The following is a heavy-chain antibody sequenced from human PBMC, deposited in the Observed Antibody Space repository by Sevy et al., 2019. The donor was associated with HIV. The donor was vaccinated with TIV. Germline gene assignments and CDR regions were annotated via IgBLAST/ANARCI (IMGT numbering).Heavy chain of an antibody. J-gene: IGHJ4*02. CDR2: MNPNSGNT. CDR1: GYTFTSYD. D-gene: IGHD7-27*01. V-gene: IGHV1-8*01. Sequence: ASVKVSCKASGYTFTSYDINWVRQATGQGLEWMVWMNPNSGNTGYAQKFQGRVTMTRNTSISTAYMELSSLRSEDTAVYYCARGRLTGIGFDYWGQGTLVTVSS. CDR3: ARGRLTGIGFDY.